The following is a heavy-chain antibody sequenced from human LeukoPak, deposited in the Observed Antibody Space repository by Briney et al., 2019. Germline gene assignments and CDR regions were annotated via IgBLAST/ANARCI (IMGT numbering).Heavy chain of an antibody. Sequence: SETLSLTCTVSGYSITSGYYWGWIRQPPGKGLEWIGSIYHSGSTHYNPSLNSRVTMSVDTSKNQVSLKLSSVTAADTAVYYCARRRKMGYYFDYWGQGTLVTVSS. CDR1: GYSITSGYY. V-gene: IGHV4-38-2*02. D-gene: IGHD5-24*01. CDR3: ARRRKMGYYFDY. CDR2: IYHSGST. J-gene: IGHJ4*02.